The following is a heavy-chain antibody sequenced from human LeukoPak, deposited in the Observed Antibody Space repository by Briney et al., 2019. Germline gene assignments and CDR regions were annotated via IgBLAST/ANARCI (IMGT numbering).Heavy chain of an antibody. V-gene: IGHV3-49*04. J-gene: IGHJ4*02. Sequence: GRSPRLSCRASGFTFGDYAMTWVRQAPGKGLEWVGFIRSRAYGATTEYAASVKGRFTISRDDSNSIAYLEMNSLNTEDTAVYYCSRALTAVGMKYYFDHWGQGILVTVSS. CDR1: GFTFGDYA. D-gene: IGHD6-13*01. CDR2: IRSRAYGATT. CDR3: SRALTAVGMKYYFDH.